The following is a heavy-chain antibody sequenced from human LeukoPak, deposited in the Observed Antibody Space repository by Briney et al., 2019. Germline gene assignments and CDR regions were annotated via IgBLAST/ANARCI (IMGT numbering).Heavy chain of an antibody. CDR3: ARANGDYGY. D-gene: IGHD4-17*01. Sequence: SETLSLTCAVYGGSFSGYYWSWIRQPPGKGLEWSGEINHSGSTNYNPSLKSRVTISVDTSKNQFSLKLSSVTAADTAVYYCARANGDYGYWGQGTLVTVSS. V-gene: IGHV4-34*01. CDR2: INHSGST. J-gene: IGHJ4*02. CDR1: GGSFSGYY.